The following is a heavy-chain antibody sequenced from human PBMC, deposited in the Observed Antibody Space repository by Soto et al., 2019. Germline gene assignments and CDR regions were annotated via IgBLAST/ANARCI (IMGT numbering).Heavy chain of an antibody. D-gene: IGHD3-10*01. CDR2: IWYDGSNK. CDR3: ARDGRYYGSGSYNWFDP. Sequence: GGSLRLSCAASGFTFSSYGMHWVRQAPGKGLEWVAVIWYDGSNKYYADSVKGRFTISRDNSKNTLYLQMNSLRAEDTAVYYCARDGRYYGSGSYNWFDPWGQGTLVTVSS. CDR1: GFTFSSYG. J-gene: IGHJ5*02. V-gene: IGHV3-33*01.